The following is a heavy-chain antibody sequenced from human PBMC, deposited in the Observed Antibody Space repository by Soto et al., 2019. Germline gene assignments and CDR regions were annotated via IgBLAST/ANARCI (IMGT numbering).Heavy chain of an antibody. CDR3: ARDNYYFWSGLVYWMYG. D-gene: IGHD3-3*01. CDR1: GYTFTSYG. Sequence: ASVKVSCKASGYTFTSYGISWVRQAPGQGLEWMGWISAYNGNTNYAQKLQVRVTMTTDTSTSTAYMELRSLRSHYSDVYYCARDNYYFWSGLVYWMYGWGQ. V-gene: IGHV1-18*01. CDR2: ISAYNGNT. J-gene: IGHJ6*01.